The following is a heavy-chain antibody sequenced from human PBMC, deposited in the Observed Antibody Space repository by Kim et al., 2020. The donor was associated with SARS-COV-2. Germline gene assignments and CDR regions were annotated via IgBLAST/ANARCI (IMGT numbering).Heavy chain of an antibody. D-gene: IGHD2-2*03. V-gene: IGHV4-39*01. Sequence: SETLSLTCTVSGGSISSSSYYWGWIRQPPGKGLEWIGSIYYSGSTYYNPSLKSRVTISVDTSKNQFSLKLSSVTAADTAVYYCARRWILRTSRIRVSGWFDPWGQGTLVTVSS. CDR2: IYYSGST. CDR1: GGSISSSSYY. J-gene: IGHJ5*02. CDR3: ARRWILRTSRIRVSGWFDP.